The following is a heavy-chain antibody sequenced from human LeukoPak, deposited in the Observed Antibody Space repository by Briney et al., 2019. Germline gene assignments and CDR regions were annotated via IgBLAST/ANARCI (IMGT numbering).Heavy chain of an antibody. CDR1: GFTFSDYY. D-gene: IGHD3-22*01. CDR2: ISSSGSTI. J-gene: IGHJ4*02. V-gene: IGHV3-11*04. CDR3: ARGQSNYYDSSGPGDY. Sequence: GGSLRLSCAASGFTFSDYYMSWIRQAPGKGLEWVSYISSSGSTIYYADSVKGRFTISRDNAKNSLYLQMNSLRAEDTAVYYCARGQSNYYDSSGPGDYWGQGTLVTVSS.